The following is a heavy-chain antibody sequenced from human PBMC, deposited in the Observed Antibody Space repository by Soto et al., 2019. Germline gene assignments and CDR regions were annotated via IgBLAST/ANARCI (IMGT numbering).Heavy chain of an antibody. CDR1: GFSFSSYG. V-gene: IGHV3-30*03. Sequence: QVQLVESGGGVVQPGRSLRLSCAASGFSFSSYGMQWVRQAPGKGLEWVAVISYDGSNKYYADSVKDRLNISRDNSKKTPFLQMDSLRADDTAVYYCVAGQYFFDYWGQGTLVTVSS. CDR2: ISYDGSNK. CDR3: VAGQYFFDY. D-gene: IGHD6-19*01. J-gene: IGHJ4*02.